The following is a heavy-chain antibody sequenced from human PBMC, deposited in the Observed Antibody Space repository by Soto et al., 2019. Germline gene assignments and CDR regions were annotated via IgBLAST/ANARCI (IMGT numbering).Heavy chain of an antibody. CDR1: GGSISSSNW. D-gene: IGHD3-22*01. V-gene: IGHV4-4*02. CDR2: IYHSGST. CDR3: ARTPEYYYDSSGYLREDWFDP. J-gene: IGHJ5*02. Sequence: SETLSLTCAVSGGSISSSNWWSWVRQPPGKGLEWIGEIYHSGSTNYNPSLKSRVTISVDKSKNQFSLKLSSVTAADTAVYYCARTPEYYYDSSGYLREDWFDPWGQGTLVTVSS.